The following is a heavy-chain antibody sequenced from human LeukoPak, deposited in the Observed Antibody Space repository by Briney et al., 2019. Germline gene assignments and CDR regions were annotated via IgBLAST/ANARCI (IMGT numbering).Heavy chain of an antibody. Sequence: SVKVSCKASGGTFSSYAISWVRQAPGQGLEWMGGIIPIFGTANYAQKFQGRVTITADESTSTAYMELSSLRSEDTAVYYCARDYYDSSGYYSRPLDYWGQGTLVTISS. V-gene: IGHV1-69*13. J-gene: IGHJ4*02. D-gene: IGHD3-22*01. CDR3: ARDYYDSSGYYSRPLDY. CDR1: GGTFSSYA. CDR2: IIPIFGTA.